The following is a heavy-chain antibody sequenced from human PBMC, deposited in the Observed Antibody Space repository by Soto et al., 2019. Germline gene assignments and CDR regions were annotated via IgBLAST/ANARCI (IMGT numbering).Heavy chain of an antibody. J-gene: IGHJ6*02. CDR1: GYSFTSYW. D-gene: IGHD6-13*01. V-gene: IGHV5-51*01. Sequence: PGESLKISCKGSGYSFTSYWIGWVRQMPGKGLEWMGIIYPGDSDTRYSPSFQGQVTISADKSISTAYLQWSSLKASDTAMYYYAXPRCSSRNHYGMDVWGQGTTVTVSS. CDR2: IYPGDSDT. CDR3: AXPRCSSRNHYGMDV.